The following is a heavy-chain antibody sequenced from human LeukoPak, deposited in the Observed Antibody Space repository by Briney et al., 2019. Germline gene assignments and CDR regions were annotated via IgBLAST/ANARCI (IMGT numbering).Heavy chain of an antibody. CDR2: IYYSGST. CDR1: GGSISSGGYY. V-gene: IGHV4-31*03. CDR3: ARGGYSYGQYYFDY. Sequence: ASETPSLTCTVSGGSISSGGYYWSWIRQHPGKGLEWIVYIYYSGSTYYNPSLKSRVTISVDTTKNQFSLKLSSVTAADTAVYYCARGGYSYGQYYFDYWGQGTLVTVSS. J-gene: IGHJ4*02. D-gene: IGHD5-18*01.